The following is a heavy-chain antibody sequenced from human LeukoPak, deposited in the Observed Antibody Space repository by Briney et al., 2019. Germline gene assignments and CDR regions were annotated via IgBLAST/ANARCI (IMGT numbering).Heavy chain of an antibody. CDR3: AREGSGLDDAFDI. Sequence: GGSLRLSCAASGFTFSSYGMHWVRQAPGKGLEWVAVIWYDGSNKYYADSVKGRFTISRDNSKNTLYLQMNSLRAEDTAVYYCAREGSGLDDAFDIWGQGTMVTVSS. D-gene: IGHD6-19*01. CDR1: GFTFSSYG. CDR2: IWYDGSNK. V-gene: IGHV3-33*01. J-gene: IGHJ3*02.